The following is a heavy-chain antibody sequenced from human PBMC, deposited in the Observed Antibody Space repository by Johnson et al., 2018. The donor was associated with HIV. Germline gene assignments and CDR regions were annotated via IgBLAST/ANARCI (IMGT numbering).Heavy chain of an antibody. V-gene: IGHV3-13*01. CDR1: GFTFSSYD. CDR2: IGTAGDT. D-gene: IGHD5-24*01. Sequence: VQLVESGGGVVRPGGSLRLSCAASGFTFSSYDMHWVRQATGKGLEWVSAIGTAGDTYYPGSVKGRFTISRDNAKNSLYLQMNTLGPEDTAVYYCAKDRSRLHDAFDICGQGTMVTVSS. CDR3: AKDRSRLHDAFDI. J-gene: IGHJ3*02.